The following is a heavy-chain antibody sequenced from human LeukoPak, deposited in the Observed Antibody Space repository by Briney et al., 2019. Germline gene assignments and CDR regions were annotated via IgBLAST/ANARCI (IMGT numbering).Heavy chain of an antibody. V-gene: IGHV1-18*01. CDR3: ARLSGNYRTFDY. D-gene: IGHD1-7*01. Sequence: WASVKVSCKASGYTFDNYGINWVRQAPGQGLEWMGWISTYNGHTDYEHKLQGRVALTTDTSTNTAYMELRRLTSDDTAVYYCARLSGNYRTFDYWGQGNLVIVSS. J-gene: IGHJ4*02. CDR1: GYTFDNYG. CDR2: ISTYNGHT.